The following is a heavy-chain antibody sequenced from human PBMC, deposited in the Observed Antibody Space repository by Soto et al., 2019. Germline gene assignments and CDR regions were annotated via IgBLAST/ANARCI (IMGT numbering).Heavy chain of an antibody. V-gene: IGHV4-30-4*01. CDR2: ASDIGST. CDR3: ARDRVLVGSVFGVPGGSFEA. Sequence: SETLSLTCSVSGGSSNSRDYFWTWIRQPPGEGLEWLGYASDIGSTYYNPSLKSRLSISIDTSKHHFSLKLNSLTAADTAVYYCARDRVLVGSVFGVPGGSFEAWCPGTLVT. J-gene: IGHJ5*02. CDR1: GGSSNSRDYF. D-gene: IGHD3-3*01.